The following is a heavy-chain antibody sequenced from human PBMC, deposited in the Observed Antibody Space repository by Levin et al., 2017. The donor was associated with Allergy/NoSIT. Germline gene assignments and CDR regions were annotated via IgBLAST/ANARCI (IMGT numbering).Heavy chain of an antibody. Sequence: PGGSLRLSCEASGFTFSSNSMNWVRQAPGKGLEWVSSITSRSTYIYYHDSVKGRFTISRDNAKNSLFLQMDSLRAEDTAVYYCVSNINYYDASGYHGLFDSWGQGTLVTVSS. CDR1: GFTFSSNS. D-gene: IGHD3-22*01. CDR2: ITSRSTYI. V-gene: IGHV3-21*01. J-gene: IGHJ4*02. CDR3: VSNINYYDASGYHGLFDS.